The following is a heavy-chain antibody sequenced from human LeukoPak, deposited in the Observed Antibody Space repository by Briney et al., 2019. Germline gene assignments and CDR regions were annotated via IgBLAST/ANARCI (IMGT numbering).Heavy chain of an antibody. Sequence: GGSLRLSCAASGFTFDEYGMSWVRQAPGKGLEWVCGITRNGGSTGYADSVKGRFTISRDNAKNSVYLQMNSLRAEDTAVYYCASPVPGGYIDYWGQGTLVTVSS. CDR3: ASPVPGGYIDY. V-gene: IGHV3-20*04. J-gene: IGHJ4*02. D-gene: IGHD1-1*01. CDR2: ITRNGGST. CDR1: GFTFDEYG.